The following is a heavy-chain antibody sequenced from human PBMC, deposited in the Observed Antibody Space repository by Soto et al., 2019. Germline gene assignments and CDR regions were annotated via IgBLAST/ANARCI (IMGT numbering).Heavy chain of an antibody. CDR2: IYYSGST. J-gene: IGHJ4*02. CDR3: AEASGWYFDY. D-gene: IGHD6-19*01. V-gene: IGHV4-39*01. Sequence: QLQLQESCPGLVKPSETLSLTCTVSGGSISSRSYYWGWIRQPPGKGLEWIGSIYYSGSTYYNPSLKSRVTISVDTSKNQFALKLSSVTAADTALYYCAEASGWYFDYWGQGTLVTVSS. CDR1: GGSISSRSYY.